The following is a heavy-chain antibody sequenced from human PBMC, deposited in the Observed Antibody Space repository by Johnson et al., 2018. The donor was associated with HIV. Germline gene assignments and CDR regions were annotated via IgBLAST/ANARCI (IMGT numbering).Heavy chain of an antibody. CDR2: IKQDGSER. CDR3: ARETRRYNWNVDGASFDI. CDR1: AFTFSNYW. V-gene: IGHV3-7*05. Sequence: MLLVESGGGLVQPGGSLRLSCAASAFTFSNYWMNWVRQAPGKGLEWVANIKQDGSERYYVDSVKGRFTISRDNAKNSLYLQMNSLRAEDTAVYYWARETRRYNWNVDGASFDIWGQGTMVTVSS. J-gene: IGHJ3*02. D-gene: IGHD1-1*01.